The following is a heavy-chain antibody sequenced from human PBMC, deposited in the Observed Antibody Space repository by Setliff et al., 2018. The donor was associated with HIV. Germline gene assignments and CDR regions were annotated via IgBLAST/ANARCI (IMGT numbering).Heavy chain of an antibody. CDR2: IYYSGST. CDR1: GGSISSSSHY. V-gene: IGHV4-39*07. Sequence: PSETLSLTCTVSGGSISSSSHYWGWIRQPPGKGLEWIGSIYYSGSTYYNPSLKSRVTISVDTSKNQFSLKLSSVTAADTAVYYCARGDSRYFDYWGQGTLVTVSS. CDR3: ARGDSRYFDY. J-gene: IGHJ4*02. D-gene: IGHD2-21*02.